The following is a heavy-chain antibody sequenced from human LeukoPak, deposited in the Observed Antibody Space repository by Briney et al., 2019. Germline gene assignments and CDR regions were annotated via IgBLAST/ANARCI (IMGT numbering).Heavy chain of an antibody. J-gene: IGHJ4*02. D-gene: IGHD3-22*01. CDR2: IILIFGTA. V-gene: IGHV1-69*06. Sequence: SVKVSCKASGGTFSSYAISWVRQAPGQGLEWMGRIILIFGTANYAQKFQGRVTITADKSTSTAYMELSSLRSEDTAVYYCARAGYYDSSSELRVDYWGQGTLVTVSS. CDR1: GGTFSSYA. CDR3: ARAGYYDSSSELRVDY.